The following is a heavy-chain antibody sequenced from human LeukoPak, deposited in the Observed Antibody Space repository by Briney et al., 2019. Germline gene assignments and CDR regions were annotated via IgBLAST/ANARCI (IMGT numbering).Heavy chain of an antibody. V-gene: IGHV1-69*04. J-gene: IGHJ4*02. Sequence: GASVKVSCKASGYTFSSYAISWVRQAPGQGLEWMGRIIPILGIANYAQKFQGRVTITADKSTSTAYMELSSLRSEDTAVYYCASDSGSYSYFDYWGQGTLVTVSS. D-gene: IGHD1-26*01. CDR3: ASDSGSYSYFDY. CDR1: GYTFSSYA. CDR2: IIPILGIA.